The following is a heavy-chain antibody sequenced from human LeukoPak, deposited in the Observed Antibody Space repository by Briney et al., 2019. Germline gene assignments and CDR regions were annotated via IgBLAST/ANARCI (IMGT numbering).Heavy chain of an antibody. CDR3: ARGLDRIAAAGSSDY. J-gene: IGHJ4*02. Sequence: ASVKVSCKASGYTFTSYDINWVRQATGRGLEWMGWMNPNSGNTGYAQKFQGRVTMTRNTSISTAYMELSSLRSEDTAVYYCARGLDRIAAAGSSDYWGQGTLVTVSS. CDR2: MNPNSGNT. V-gene: IGHV1-8*01. CDR1: GYTFTSYD. D-gene: IGHD6-13*01.